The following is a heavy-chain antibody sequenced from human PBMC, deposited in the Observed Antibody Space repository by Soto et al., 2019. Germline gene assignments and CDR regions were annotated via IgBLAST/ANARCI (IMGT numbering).Heavy chain of an antibody. Sequence: QVQLVQSGAEVKKPGASVKVSCKASGYTFTNYAMHWVRQAPGQRPEWMGWINAGNGNTKFSQRFQGRVTITRDTTANIAYMELSSLRSEDTAVYYCARAGLCSTTSCSDAFDIWGQGTMVTVSS. D-gene: IGHD2-2*01. CDR2: INAGNGNT. CDR3: ARAGLCSTTSCSDAFDI. V-gene: IGHV1-3*01. J-gene: IGHJ3*02. CDR1: GYTFTNYA.